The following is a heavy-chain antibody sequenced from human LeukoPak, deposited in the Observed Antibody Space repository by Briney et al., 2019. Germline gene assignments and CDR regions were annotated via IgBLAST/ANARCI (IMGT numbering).Heavy chain of an antibody. D-gene: IGHD6-13*01. V-gene: IGHV4-34*01. CDR3: ARIPRYSRPAPHWYFDL. J-gene: IGHJ2*01. Sequence: PSETLSLTCAVYGGSFSGYYWSWIRQPPGKGLEWIGEINHSGSTNYNPSLKRGVTISVDKYKNQFALKQRYITAADTAVYYCARIPRYSRPAPHWYFDLGGRGTLVTVSS. CDR2: INHSGST. CDR1: GGSFSGYY.